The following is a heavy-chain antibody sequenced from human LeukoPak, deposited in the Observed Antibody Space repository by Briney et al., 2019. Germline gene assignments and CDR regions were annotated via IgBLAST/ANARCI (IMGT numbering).Heavy chain of an antibody. CDR2: INSDGSST. CDR1: GFTFSSYW. D-gene: IGHD2-15*01. CDR3: TPLIGYCSGGSCRGVDY. J-gene: IGHJ4*02. Sequence: GGSLRLSCAASGFTFSSYWMHWVRQAPGKGLVWVSRINSDGSSTSYADSVKGRFTISRDNAKNSLYLQMNSLRAEDTAVYYCTPLIGYCSGGSCRGVDYWGQGTLVTVSS. V-gene: IGHV3-74*01.